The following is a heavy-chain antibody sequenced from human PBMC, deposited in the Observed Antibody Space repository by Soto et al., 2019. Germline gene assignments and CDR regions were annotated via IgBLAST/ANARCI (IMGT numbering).Heavy chain of an antibody. V-gene: IGHV1-18*01. CDR2: ISAYNGNT. D-gene: IGHD3-3*01. CDR3: ARAYYDFWSGDLGVRYYYYYMDV. J-gene: IGHJ6*03. CDR1: GYTFTSYG. Sequence: ASVKVSCKASGYTFTSYGISWVRQAPGQGLEWMGWISAYNGNTNYAQKLQGRVTMTTDTSTSTAYMELRSLRSDDTAVYYCARAYYDFWSGDLGVRYYYYYMDVWGKGTTVTVSS.